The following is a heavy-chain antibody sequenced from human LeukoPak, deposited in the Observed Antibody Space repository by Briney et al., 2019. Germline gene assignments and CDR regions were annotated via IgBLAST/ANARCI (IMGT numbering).Heavy chain of an antibody. Sequence: PGGSLRLSCAASGFTFSTLGINWVRQAPGKGLEWVSHISSISDTIKYADSVKGRFTISRDNDKNLLYLQMNSLRADDTAVYYCAREWDFWGQGTLVTLSS. V-gene: IGHV3-48*01. CDR1: GFTFSTLG. CDR3: AREWDF. J-gene: IGHJ4*02. CDR2: ISSISDTI.